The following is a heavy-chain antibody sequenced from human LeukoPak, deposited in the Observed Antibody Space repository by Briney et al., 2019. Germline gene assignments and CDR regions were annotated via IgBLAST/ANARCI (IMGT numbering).Heavy chain of an antibody. V-gene: IGHV3-11*06. CDR3: ARGEVATTYYYGMDV. CDR1: GFTVSSNY. J-gene: IGHJ6*02. Sequence: GGSLRLSCAASGFTVSSNYMSWVRQAPGKGLEWVSYMSSDSSFINYADSVKGRFTISRDNAKNSLFLQMDSPRADDTAVYYYARGEVATTYYYGMDVWGQGTTVTVSS. CDR2: MSSDSSFI. D-gene: IGHD5-12*01.